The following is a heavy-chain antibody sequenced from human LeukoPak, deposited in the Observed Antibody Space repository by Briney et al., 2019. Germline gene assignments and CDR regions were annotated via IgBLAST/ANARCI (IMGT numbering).Heavy chain of an antibody. V-gene: IGHV4-34*01. J-gene: IGHJ4*02. D-gene: IGHD3-22*01. Sequence: PSETLSLTCAVYGGSFSGYYWSWIRQPPGKGLEWIGEINHSGSTNYNPSLKSRVTISVDTSKNQFSLKLSSVTAADTAVYYCARVWYDSSGYYPYYFDYWGQGTLVTVSS. CDR3: ARVWYDSSGYYPYYFDY. CDR1: GGSFSGYY. CDR2: INHSGST.